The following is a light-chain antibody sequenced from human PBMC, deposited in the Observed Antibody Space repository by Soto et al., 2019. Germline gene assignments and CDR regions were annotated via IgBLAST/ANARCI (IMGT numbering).Light chain of an antibody. J-gene: IGLJ3*02. CDR2: DVS. Sequence: ALTQPASVSGSPGQSITISCTGTSSDVGAYNYVSWYQQHPGKAPKLMIFDVSNRPSGVSNRFSGSKSGNTASLTISGLQAEDEADYYCSSYTTATTRVFGGGTKLTVL. V-gene: IGLV2-14*01. CDR3: SSYTTATTRV. CDR1: SSDVGAYNY.